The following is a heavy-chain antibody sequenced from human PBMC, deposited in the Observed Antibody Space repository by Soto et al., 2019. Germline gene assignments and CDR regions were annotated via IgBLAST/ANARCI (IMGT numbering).Heavy chain of an antibody. J-gene: IGHJ5*02. D-gene: IGHD2-2*01. CDR1: GDSISGGASF. V-gene: IGHV4-31*03. Sequence: LSLTCTVSGDSISGGASFWSWIRHPPGKGLEWIANVYYSGSSYYNPSLKSRLTISVDTTKNQFSLQLKSMTAADTAVYYCAKLSCTSSTCYFPGWFDPWGQGTLVTVSS. CDR2: VYYSGSS. CDR3: AKLSCTSSTCYFPGWFDP.